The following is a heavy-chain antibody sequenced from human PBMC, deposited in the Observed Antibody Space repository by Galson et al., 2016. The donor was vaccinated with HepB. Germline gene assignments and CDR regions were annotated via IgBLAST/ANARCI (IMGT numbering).Heavy chain of an antibody. CDR3: ASYSGYFPGN. CDR2: ISSSGSTI. V-gene: IGHV3-48*03. Sequence: SLRLSCAASGFTFSSYEMNWVRQAPGKGLEWVSYISSSGSTIYYANSVRGRFTISRDNAKNSLYLQMNSLGAEDTAVYYCASYSGYFPGNWGQGTLVTVSS. J-gene: IGHJ4*02. D-gene: IGHD3-9*01. CDR1: GFTFSSYE.